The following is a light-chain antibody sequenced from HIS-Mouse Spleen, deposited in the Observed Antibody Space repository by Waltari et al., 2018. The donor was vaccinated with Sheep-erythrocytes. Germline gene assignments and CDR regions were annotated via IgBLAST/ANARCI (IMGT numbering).Light chain of an antibody. CDR1: QSLLHSNGYNY. J-gene: IGKJ1*01. CDR3: MQALQTPWT. CDR2: LGS. Sequence: DIVMTQSPLSLPVTTGEPASIYCRSSQSLLHSNGYNYLDWYLQKQGQSPQLLIYLGSNRASGVPDRFSGSGSGTDFTLKISRVEAEDVGVYYCMQALQTPWTFGQGTKVEIK. V-gene: IGKV2-28*01.